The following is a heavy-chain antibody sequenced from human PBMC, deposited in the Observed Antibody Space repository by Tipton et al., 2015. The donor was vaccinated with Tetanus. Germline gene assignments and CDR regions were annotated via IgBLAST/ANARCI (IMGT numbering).Heavy chain of an antibody. CDR2: IFDTGST. V-gene: IGHV4-59*01. CDR1: GGSISSFY. J-gene: IGHJ4*02. CDR3: ARGGIAAARGGLDY. D-gene: IGHD6-13*01. Sequence: LRLSCTVSGGSISSFYWTWIRQPPGKGLEWIGYIFDTGSTNYNPSLKSRVAMSVDTAENQLSLRLTSVTSADTAVYYCARGGIAAARGGLDYWGQGTLVTVSS.